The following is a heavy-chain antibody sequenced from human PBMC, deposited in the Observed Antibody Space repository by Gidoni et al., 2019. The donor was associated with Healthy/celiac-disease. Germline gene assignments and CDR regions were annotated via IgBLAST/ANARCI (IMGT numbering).Heavy chain of an antibody. CDR2: IIPIFGIA. CDR1: GGTFSSYA. D-gene: IGHD4-17*01. Sequence: QVQLVQSGAEVKKPGSSVKVSCQASGGTFSSYAISWVQQAPGQGLGWMGGIIPIFGIANYAQKFQGRVTITADKSTSTAYMELSSLRSEDTAVYYCASNYGDYDYWGQGTLVTVSS. V-gene: IGHV1-69*17. CDR3: ASNYGDYDY. J-gene: IGHJ4*02.